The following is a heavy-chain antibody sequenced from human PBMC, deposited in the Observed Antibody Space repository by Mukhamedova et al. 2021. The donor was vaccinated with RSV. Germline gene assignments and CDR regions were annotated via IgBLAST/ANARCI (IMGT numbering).Heavy chain of an antibody. CDR1: SYS. Sequence: SYSMNWVRQAPGKGLEWVSSISSSSSYIYYADSVKGRFTISRDNAKNSLYLQMNSLTAEDTAVYYCARAPIVTTITWFDPWGQRTL. J-gene: IGHJ5*02. V-gene: IGHV3-21*01. D-gene: IGHD5-12*01. CDR3: ARAPIVTTITWFDP. CDR2: ISSSSSYI.